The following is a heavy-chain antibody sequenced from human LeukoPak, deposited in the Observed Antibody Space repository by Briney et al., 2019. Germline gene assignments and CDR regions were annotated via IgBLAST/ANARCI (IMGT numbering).Heavy chain of an antibody. D-gene: IGHD6-13*01. J-gene: IGHJ4*02. Sequence: GGSLRLSCAASGFTFSDYYMSWIRQAPGKGLEWVSYISSSGSTIYYADSVKGRFTISRDNAKNSLYLQMNSLRAEDTAVYYCAREPGLPYSSSWYIYYFDYWGQGTLVTVSS. CDR2: ISSSGSTI. CDR1: GFTFSDYY. CDR3: AREPGLPYSSSWYIYYFDY. V-gene: IGHV3-11*01.